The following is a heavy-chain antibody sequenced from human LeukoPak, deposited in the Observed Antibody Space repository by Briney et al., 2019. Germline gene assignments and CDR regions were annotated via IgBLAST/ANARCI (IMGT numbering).Heavy chain of an antibody. V-gene: IGHV4-34*01. CDR3: ARGNSYGVDY. CDR1: GGSFSGYY. J-gene: IGHJ4*02. CDR2: INHSGST. D-gene: IGHD5-18*01. Sequence: PSETLSLTCAVYGGSFSGYYWSWIRQPPGKGLEWIGEINHSGSTNYNPSLKSRVTISVDTSKNQFSLKLSSVTAADTAVYYCARGNSYGVDYWGRGTLVTVSS.